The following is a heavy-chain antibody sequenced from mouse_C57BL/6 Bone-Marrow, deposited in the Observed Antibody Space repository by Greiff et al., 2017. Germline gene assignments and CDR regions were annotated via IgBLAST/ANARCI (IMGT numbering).Heavy chain of an antibody. Sequence: QVQLKESGPELVKPGASLKISCKASGYAFSSSWMNWVKQRPGKGLEWIGRIYPGDGDTNYNGTFKGKATLTADKSSSTAYMQLSSLTSEDSAVDFCARYGSSYYWYGDFWGTGTTVTVSS. J-gene: IGHJ1*03. CDR1: GYAFSSSW. D-gene: IGHD1-1*01. V-gene: IGHV1-82*01. CDR2: IYPGDGDT. CDR3: ARYGSSYYWYGDF.